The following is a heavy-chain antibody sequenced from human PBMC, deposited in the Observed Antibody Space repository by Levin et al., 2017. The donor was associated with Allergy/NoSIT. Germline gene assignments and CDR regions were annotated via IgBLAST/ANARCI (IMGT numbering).Heavy chain of an antibody. V-gene: IGHV4-39*07. Sequence: GSLRLSCTVSGGSISSSTYYWGWIRQTPEKRLEWVGSSYYSGSTYYNPSLKSRVTISIDTSNNQFSLKLTSVTAADTAVYYCARGYRQQLVDYWGQGTLVTVSS. J-gene: IGHJ4*02. CDR3: ARGYRQQLVDY. CDR2: SYYSGST. D-gene: IGHD6-13*01. CDR1: GGSISSSTYY.